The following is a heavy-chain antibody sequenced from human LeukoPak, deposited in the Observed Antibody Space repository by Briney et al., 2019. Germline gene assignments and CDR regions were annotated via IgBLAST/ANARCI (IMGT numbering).Heavy chain of an antibody. Sequence: GGSLRLSCAASGFTFSSYGMHWVRQAPGKGLEWVAFIHYDGSNEYYADSVKGRFTISRDDSRNTLYLQMNSLRAEDTALYYCAKNHRDAGDYWGQGTLVTVSS. CDR1: GFTFSSYG. D-gene: IGHD2-2*01. CDR3: AKNHRDAGDY. CDR2: IHYDGSNE. V-gene: IGHV3-30*02. J-gene: IGHJ4*02.